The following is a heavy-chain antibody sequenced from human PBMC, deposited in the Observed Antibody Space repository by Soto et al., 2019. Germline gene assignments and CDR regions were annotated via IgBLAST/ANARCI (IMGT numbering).Heavy chain of an antibody. D-gene: IGHD2-15*01. Sequence: PGGSLRLSCAASGFTFSNAWMSWVRQAPGKGLEWVGRIKSKTDGGTTDYAAPVKGRFTISRDDSKNTLYLQMNSLKTEDTAVYYCTTDFGLVAHYYGMDVWGQGTTVTVSS. V-gene: IGHV3-15*01. CDR3: TTDFGLVAHYYGMDV. CDR1: GFTFSNAW. J-gene: IGHJ6*02. CDR2: IKSKTDGGTT.